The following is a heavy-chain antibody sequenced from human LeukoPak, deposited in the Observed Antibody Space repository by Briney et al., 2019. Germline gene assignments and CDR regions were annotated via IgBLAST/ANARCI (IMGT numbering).Heavy chain of an antibody. J-gene: IGHJ2*01. CDR3: ARAPPSDYYYGSGSYYL. V-gene: IGHV4-4*02. D-gene: IGHD3-10*01. CDR2: IYHSGST. CDR1: GGSISSSNW. Sequence: SGTLSLTCAVSGGSISSSNWWSWVRQPPGKGLEWIGEIYHSGSTNYNPSLKSRVTISVDKSKNQFSLKLSSVTAADTAVYYCARAPPSDYYYGSGSYYLWGRGTLVTVSS.